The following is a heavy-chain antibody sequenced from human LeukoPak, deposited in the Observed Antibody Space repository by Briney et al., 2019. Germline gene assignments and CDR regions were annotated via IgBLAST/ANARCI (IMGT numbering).Heavy chain of an antibody. Sequence: PSETLSLTCTVSGGSISSYYWSWIRQPPGKGLEWIGYIYYSGGTYYNPSLKSRVTISVDTSKNQFSLKLSSVTAADTAVYYCARLDQSKYQKSYNWFDPWGQGTLVTVSS. J-gene: IGHJ5*02. V-gene: IGHV4-59*12. D-gene: IGHD2-2*01. CDR3: ARLDQSKYQKSYNWFDP. CDR2: IYYSGGT. CDR1: GGSISSYY.